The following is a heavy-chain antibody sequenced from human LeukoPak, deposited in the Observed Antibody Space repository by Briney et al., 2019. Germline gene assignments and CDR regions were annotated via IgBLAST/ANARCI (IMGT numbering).Heavy chain of an antibody. V-gene: IGHV1-2*02. J-gene: IGHJ5*01. CDR2: INPNNGGT. Sequence: ASVTVSCTASGYTFTGYYMHWVRQAPGQGLEWMGWINPNNGGTDYAQKFQGRVTMTRDTSINTAYMELSRLRSDDTAVYFCARGEGRRYFDWFFSWGQGTLVTVSS. CDR3: ARGEGRRYFDWFFS. D-gene: IGHD3-9*01. CDR1: GYTFTGYY.